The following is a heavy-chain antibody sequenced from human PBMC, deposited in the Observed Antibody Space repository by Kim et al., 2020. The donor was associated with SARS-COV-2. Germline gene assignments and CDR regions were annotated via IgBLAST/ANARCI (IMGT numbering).Heavy chain of an antibody. J-gene: IGHJ4*02. CDR3: GKQSGDYSAFDH. V-gene: IGHV1-46*01. CDR1: GDAFTSYY. Sequence: ASVKVSCKASGDAFTSYYVHWVRQAPTHGLEWMGTINPTDGATTYSQSFQVRVSMARDMFTSTVDMELRSLTIEDTAVYYCGKQSGDYSAFDHWVPGTLVTVS. CDR2: INPTDGAT. D-gene: IGHD2-21*01.